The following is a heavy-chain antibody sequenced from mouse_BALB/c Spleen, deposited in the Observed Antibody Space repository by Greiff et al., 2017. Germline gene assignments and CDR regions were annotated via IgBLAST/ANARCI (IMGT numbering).Heavy chain of an antibody. D-gene: IGHD1-3*01. J-gene: IGHJ3*01. Sequence: EVKLQESGPGLVKPSQSLSLTCTVTGYSITSDYAWNWIRQFPGNKLEWMGYISYSGSTSYNPSLKSRISITRDTSKNQFFLQLNSVTTEDTATYYCARKWAYWGQGTLVTVSA. CDR1: GYSITSDYA. V-gene: IGHV3-2*02. CDR3: ARKWAY. CDR2: ISYSGST.